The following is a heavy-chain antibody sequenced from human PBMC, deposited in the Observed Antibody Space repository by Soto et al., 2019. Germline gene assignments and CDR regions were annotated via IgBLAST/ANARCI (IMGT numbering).Heavy chain of an antibody. J-gene: IGHJ4*02. CDR2: IYYSGST. D-gene: IGHD3-10*01. V-gene: IGHV4-31*03. Sequence: QVQLQESGPGLVKPSQTLSLTCTVSGGSISSGGYYWSWIRQHPGKGLEWIGYIYYSGSTYYNPSLKRRGTISVDTSKNQFSLKLSSVAAEGTAVYYCARSLGGSGSYSGWGQGTLVTVSS. CDR1: GGSISSGGYY. CDR3: ARSLGGSGSYSG.